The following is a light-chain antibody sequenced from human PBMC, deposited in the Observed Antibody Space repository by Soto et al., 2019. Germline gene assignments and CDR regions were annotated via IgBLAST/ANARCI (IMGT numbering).Light chain of an antibody. CDR3: QQSRVART. Sequence: IQMTQSPSSLSASVGDRVIITCRASQSFNSCLNWYQQKPGKAPKLLIYDVSILQSGVPSRFSGSGSGTDFTLTNSSLQPADFATYYCQQSRVARTFGQGTKVDIK. V-gene: IGKV1-39*01. CDR1: QSFNSC. J-gene: IGKJ1*01. CDR2: DVS.